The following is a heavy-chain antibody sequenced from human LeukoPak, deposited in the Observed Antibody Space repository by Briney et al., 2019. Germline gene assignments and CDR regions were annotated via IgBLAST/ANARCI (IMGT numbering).Heavy chain of an antibody. CDR1: GYTLTDYY. Sequence: ASVKVSCKASGYTLTDYYLHWVRQAPGQGLKWMGWINPNSGATHYAQSFQARVTMTRDTSIASSYMELTGLESGDTAVYYCARGRRILGGPESAGDFFDFWGQGSLVTVSS. CDR2: INPNSGAT. CDR3: ARGRRILGGPESAGDFFDF. D-gene: IGHD3-16*01. J-gene: IGHJ4*01. V-gene: IGHV1-2*02.